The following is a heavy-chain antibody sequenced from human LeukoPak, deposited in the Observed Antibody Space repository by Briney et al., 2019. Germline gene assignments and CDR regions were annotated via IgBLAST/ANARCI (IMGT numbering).Heavy chain of an antibody. V-gene: IGHV3-30*18. CDR1: GFTFSNYG. J-gene: IGHJ4*02. CDR3: VKEDSSYYFDN. D-gene: IGHD2-21*01. CDR2: VSRDGRSK. Sequence: GGSLRLSCAASGFTFSNYGMHWVRQAPGKGPEWVAIVSRDGRSKYYADSVKGRFTTSRDNSKNMLDLQMNSLRAEDTDVYHCVKEDSSYYFDNWGQGTLVTVSS.